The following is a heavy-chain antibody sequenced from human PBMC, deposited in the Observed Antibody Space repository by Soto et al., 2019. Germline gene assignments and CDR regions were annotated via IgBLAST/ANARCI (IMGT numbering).Heavy chain of an antibody. J-gene: IGHJ4*02. Sequence: QVQLVQSGAEVKKPGSSVKVSCKASGGTFSSYAISWVRQAPGQGLEWMGGIIPIFGTANYAQKFQGRVTITADESTSTAYMERISLRSEDTAVYYCATMVKGGYYFDYWGQGTLVTVSS. D-gene: IGHD5-18*01. CDR2: IIPIFGTA. V-gene: IGHV1-69*01. CDR3: ATMVKGGYYFDY. CDR1: GGTFSSYA.